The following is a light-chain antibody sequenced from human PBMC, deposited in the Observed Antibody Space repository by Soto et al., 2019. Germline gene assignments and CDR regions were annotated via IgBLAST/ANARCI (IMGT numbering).Light chain of an antibody. CDR2: EAS. CDR3: QQYDNLLT. J-gene: IGKJ4*01. Sequence: DIQMTQSPSSLSASVGDRVTITCQASQDISNYLNWYQQKPGKAPKLLIYEASNWETGVPSRFSGSGSGTDFTFTISSLQPEEIATDYCQQYDNLLTFGGGTKVEIK. CDR1: QDISNY. V-gene: IGKV1-33*01.